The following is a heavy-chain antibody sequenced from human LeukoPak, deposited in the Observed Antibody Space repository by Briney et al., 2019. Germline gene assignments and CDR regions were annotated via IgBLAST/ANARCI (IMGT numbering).Heavy chain of an antibody. CDR3: ARHDYVWGSYRLVGWFDP. J-gene: IGHJ5*02. V-gene: IGHV4-39*01. D-gene: IGHD3-16*02. Sequence: SETLSLTCTVSGGSISSSSYYWGWIRQPPGKGLEWIGSIYYSGSTYYNPSLKSRVTISVDTSKNQFSLKLSSVTAADTAVYYCARHDYVWGSYRLVGWFDPWGQGTLVTVSS. CDR2: IYYSGST. CDR1: GGSISSSSYY.